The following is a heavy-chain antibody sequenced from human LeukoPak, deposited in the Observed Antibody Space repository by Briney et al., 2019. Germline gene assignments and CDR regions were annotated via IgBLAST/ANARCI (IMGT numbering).Heavy chain of an antibody. Sequence: SETLSLTCTVSGYSISTGYYWDWIRQPPGKGLEWIGTFYHGGSTYYNPSLKSRVTISVDTSKNQFSLKLSSVTAADTAVYYCASRGYSSSWYDFDYWGQGTLVTVSS. V-gene: IGHV4-38-2*02. J-gene: IGHJ4*02. CDR2: FYHGGST. CDR1: GYSISTGYY. D-gene: IGHD6-13*01. CDR3: ASRGYSSSWYDFDY.